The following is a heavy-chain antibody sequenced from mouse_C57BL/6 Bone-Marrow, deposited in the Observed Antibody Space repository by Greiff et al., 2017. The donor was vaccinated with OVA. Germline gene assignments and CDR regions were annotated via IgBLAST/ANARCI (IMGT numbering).Heavy chain of an antibody. CDR2: IYPRSGNT. Sequence: VKLQESGAELARPGASVKLSCKASGYTFTSYGISWVKQRTGQGLEWIGEIYPRSGNTYYNEKFKGKATLTADKSSSTAYMELRSLTSEDSAVYFCARDYYYDYFDYWGQGTTLTVSS. CDR1: GYTFTSYG. V-gene: IGHV1-81*01. J-gene: IGHJ2*01. CDR3: ARDYYYDYFDY. D-gene: IGHD1-1*01.